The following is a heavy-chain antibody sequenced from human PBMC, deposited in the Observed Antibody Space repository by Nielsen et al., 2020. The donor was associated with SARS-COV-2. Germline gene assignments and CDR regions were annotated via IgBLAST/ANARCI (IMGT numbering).Heavy chain of an antibody. D-gene: IGHD5-12*01. J-gene: IGHJ4*02. CDR1: GFSFNNYG. CDR3: AKERVDSGYDSYFDY. Sequence: GESLKISCAASGFSFNNYGMHWVRQAPGKGLEWVAYISYEGSKQYYADSVKGRFTISRDNSKNTLYLQLNSLRPDDTAVYYCAKERVDSGYDSYFDYWGQGALVTVSS. V-gene: IGHV3-30*18. CDR2: ISYEGSKQ.